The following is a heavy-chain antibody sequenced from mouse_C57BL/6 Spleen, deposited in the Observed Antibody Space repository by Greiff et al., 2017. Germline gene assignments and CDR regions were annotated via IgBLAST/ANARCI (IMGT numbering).Heavy chain of an antibody. V-gene: IGHV1-54*01. CDR2: INPGSGGT. Sequence: QVQLQQSGAELVRPGTSVKVSCKASGYAFTNYLIEWVKQRPGQGLEWIGVINPGSGGTNYNEKFKGKATLTADKSSSTAYMQLSSLTSEDSAVYFCARQGQLRLQAYWGQGTLVTVSA. D-gene: IGHD3-2*02. J-gene: IGHJ3*01. CDR1: GYAFTNYL. CDR3: ARQGQLRLQAY.